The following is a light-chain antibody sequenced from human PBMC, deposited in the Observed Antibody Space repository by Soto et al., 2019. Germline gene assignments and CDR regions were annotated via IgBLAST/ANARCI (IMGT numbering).Light chain of an antibody. V-gene: IGKV3-15*01. J-gene: IGKJ5*01. CDR1: QSVSSRD. CDR3: QQYNNWPPIT. Sequence: EILLTQSPGPLSLSAGERAALSCRASQSVSSRDLAWYQQKPGQAPRLLIYGASTRATGIPASFSGSGSGTEFTLTISSLQSEDLAVQYCQQYNNWPPITFGQGTRLEIK. CDR2: GAS.